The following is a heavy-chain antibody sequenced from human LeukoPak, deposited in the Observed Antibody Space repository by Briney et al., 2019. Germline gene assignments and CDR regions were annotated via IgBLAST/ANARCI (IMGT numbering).Heavy chain of an antibody. CDR3: ARAPLVRGLIPPFDY. D-gene: IGHD3-10*01. CDR1: GFTVSSNY. V-gene: IGHV3-66*01. Sequence: SGGSLRLSCAASGFTVSSNYMSWVRQAPGKGLEWVSVIYSGGSTYYADSVKGRFTISRDNSKNTLYLQMNSLRAEDTAVYYCARAPLVRGLIPPFDYWGQGTLVSVSS. J-gene: IGHJ4*02. CDR2: IYSGGST.